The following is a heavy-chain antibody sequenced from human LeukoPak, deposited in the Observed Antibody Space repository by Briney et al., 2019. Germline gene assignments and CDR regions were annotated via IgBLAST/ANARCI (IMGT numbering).Heavy chain of an antibody. CDR2: ISWNSGSI. CDR3: ANDALVRYSCGPQWGYYFDY. D-gene: IGHD5-18*01. CDR1: GFTFDDYA. V-gene: IGHV3-9*01. J-gene: IGHJ4*02. Sequence: GGSLRLSCAASGFTFDDYAMHWVRHAPGKGLEGVSGISWNSGSIGYADSVKGRFTISRDNAKNSLYLQMNSLRAEDTALYYCANDALVRYSCGPQWGYYFDYWGQGTLVTVSS.